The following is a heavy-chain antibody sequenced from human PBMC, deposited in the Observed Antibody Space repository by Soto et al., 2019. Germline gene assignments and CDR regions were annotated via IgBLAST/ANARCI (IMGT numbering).Heavy chain of an antibody. V-gene: IGHV1-18*01. J-gene: IGHJ5*01. CDR3: AREDMWFDP. Sequence: ASVKVSCKASGGTFTSYAISWVRQAPGQGLEWMGWIIANYGNANYAQKFQGRVTMTTDTSTSTAYMELRSLRSDDTAVYYCAREDMWFDPWGQGTLVTVSS. CDR2: IIANYGNA. CDR1: GGTFTSYA.